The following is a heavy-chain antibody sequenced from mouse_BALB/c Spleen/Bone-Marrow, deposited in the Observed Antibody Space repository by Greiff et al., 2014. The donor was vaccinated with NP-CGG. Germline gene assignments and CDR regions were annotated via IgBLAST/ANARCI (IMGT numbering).Heavy chain of an antibody. Sequence: EVNLVESGGGLVKPGGFLKLSCAASGFTFSDYYMYWVRQTPEKRLEWVATISDGGSYTYYPDSAKGRFTISRDNAKNNLYLQMNSLKSEDTAMYYCANYYGSTWFAYWGQGALVTVSA. J-gene: IGHJ3*01. CDR3: ANYYGSTWFAY. CDR2: ISDGGSYT. D-gene: IGHD1-1*01. V-gene: IGHV5-4*02. CDR1: GFTFSDYY.